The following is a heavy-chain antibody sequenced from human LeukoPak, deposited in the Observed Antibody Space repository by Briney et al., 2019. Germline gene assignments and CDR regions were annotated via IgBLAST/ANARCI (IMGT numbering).Heavy chain of an antibody. Sequence: GGSLRLSCAASGFTVSSNYMSWVRQAPGKGLEWVSVIYSAGSTFYADSVKGRFTISRDNSKNTLYLQMNSLRAEDTAVYYCARGYGSNYGYLDYWGQGTLVTVSS. CDR3: ARGYGSNYGYLDY. CDR1: GFTVSSNY. J-gene: IGHJ4*02. CDR2: IYSAGST. V-gene: IGHV3-66*01. D-gene: IGHD3-10*01.